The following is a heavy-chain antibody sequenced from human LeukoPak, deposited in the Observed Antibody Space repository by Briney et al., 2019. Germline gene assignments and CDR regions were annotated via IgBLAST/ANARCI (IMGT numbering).Heavy chain of an antibody. D-gene: IGHD5-18*01. CDR3: TTGPYSYGPPFDY. J-gene: IGHJ4*02. Sequence: GGSLRLSCAASGFTFSNAWMSWVRQAPGKGLEWVGRIKSKTDGGTTDYAAPVKGRFTISRDDSKNTLYLQMNSLKTEDTAVYYCTTGPYSYGPPFDYWGQGTLVTVSS. CDR1: GFTFSNAW. CDR2: IKSKTDGGTT. V-gene: IGHV3-15*01.